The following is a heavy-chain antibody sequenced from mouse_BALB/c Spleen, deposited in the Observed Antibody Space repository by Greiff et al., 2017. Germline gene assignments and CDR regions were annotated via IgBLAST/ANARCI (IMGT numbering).Heavy chain of an antibody. CDR3: ARIGYGSSSWYFDG. V-gene: IGHV1-69*02. CDR2: IDPSDSYT. Sequence: QVQLQQPGAELVKPGASVKLSCKASGYTFTSYWMHWVKQRPGQGLEWIGEIDPSDSYTNYNQKFKGKATLTVDKSSSTAYMQLSSLTSEDSAVYYCARIGYGSSSWYFDGWGAGTTVTVSS. J-gene: IGHJ1*01. D-gene: IGHD1-1*01. CDR1: GYTFTSYW.